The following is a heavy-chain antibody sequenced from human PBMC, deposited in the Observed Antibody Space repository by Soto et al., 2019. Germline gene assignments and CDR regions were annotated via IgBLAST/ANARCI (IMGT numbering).Heavy chain of an antibody. CDR1: GGSIRSGGYY. CDR2: IYYSGST. D-gene: IGHD3-10*01. J-gene: IGHJ5*02. CDR3: ARDRMPSSSHLELDWFDP. Sequence: PSETLSLTCTVSGGSIRSGGYYWSWIRQHPGKGLEWIGYIYYSGSTYYNPSLRSRVTLSIDTSKNQFSLKLSSVTAADTAVYYCARDRMPSSSHLELDWFDPWGQGNLVTVSS. V-gene: IGHV4-31*03.